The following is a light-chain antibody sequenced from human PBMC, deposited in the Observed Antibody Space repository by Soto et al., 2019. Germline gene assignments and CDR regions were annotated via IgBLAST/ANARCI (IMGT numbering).Light chain of an antibody. CDR1: QSISSW. CDR2: KSS. Sequence: IHMTHSPSTLSASVLYRVTITCRASQSISSWLAWHQQRPGKAPKLLIYKSSILENGVPSRFSGGGSGTEFTLTISSLQPDDFATYYCQQYGAFGQGTKVDIK. CDR3: QQYGA. J-gene: IGKJ1*01. V-gene: IGKV1-5*03.